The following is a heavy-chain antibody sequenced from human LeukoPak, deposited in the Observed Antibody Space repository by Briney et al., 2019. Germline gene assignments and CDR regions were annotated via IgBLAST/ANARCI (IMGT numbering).Heavy chain of an antibody. CDR1: GFTFSSHA. J-gene: IGHJ4*02. CDR2: IAYDGSNK. D-gene: IGHD3-10*01. Sequence: GRSLRLSCAASGFTFSSHAMHWVRQAPGKGLEWVALIAYDGSNKFYADSVKGRFTISRDNSKNTLFLQMNSLTAEDTAVYYCARGVATVFRGEWYWGQGTLVTVSP. CDR3: ARGVATVFRGEWY. V-gene: IGHV3-30*04.